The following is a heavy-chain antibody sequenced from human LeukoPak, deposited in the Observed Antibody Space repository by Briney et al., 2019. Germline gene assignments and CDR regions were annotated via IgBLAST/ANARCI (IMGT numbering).Heavy chain of an antibody. V-gene: IGHV3-23*01. CDR1: GLTFSSYA. CDR3: AKDLRGPAAGTWYFDL. D-gene: IGHD6-13*01. Sequence: GGCLRLSCAASGLTFSSYAMGWVRQAPGKGLEWVSAITGNGGTTYYADSVKGRFTISRDNSKNTLYLQMNSLRAEDTAVYYCAKDLRGPAAGTWYFDLWGRGTLVTVSS. J-gene: IGHJ2*01. CDR2: ITGNGGTT.